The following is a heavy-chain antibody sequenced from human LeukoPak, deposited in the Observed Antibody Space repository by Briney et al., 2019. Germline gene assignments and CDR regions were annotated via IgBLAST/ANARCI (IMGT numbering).Heavy chain of an antibody. J-gene: IGHJ4*02. Sequence: SETLSLICTVSRDSITSSDYHWDWIRQPPGKGLEWIGTIYYSGNTYYNPSLDSRATISVDASKTQFSLKLRSVTAAGTAVYHCARRAAHGGWRFDYWGQGTLVTVSS. D-gene: IGHD6-19*01. CDR3: ARRAAHGGWRFDY. V-gene: IGHV4-39*01. CDR1: RDSITSSDYH. CDR2: IYYSGNT.